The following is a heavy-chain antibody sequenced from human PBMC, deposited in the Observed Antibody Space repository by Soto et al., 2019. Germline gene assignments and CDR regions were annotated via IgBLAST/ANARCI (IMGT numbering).Heavy chain of an antibody. D-gene: IGHD1-1*01. J-gene: IGHJ5*02. CDR1: GASISGFY. Sequence: PAETLSLTCTVSGASISGFYWSWIRKAAGKGLEWIGRIYATGTTDYNPSLKSRVMMSVDTSKKQFSLKLRSVTAADTAVYYCVRDGTKTLRDWFDPWGQGISVTVSS. CDR3: VRDGTKTLRDWFDP. CDR2: IYATGTT. V-gene: IGHV4-4*07.